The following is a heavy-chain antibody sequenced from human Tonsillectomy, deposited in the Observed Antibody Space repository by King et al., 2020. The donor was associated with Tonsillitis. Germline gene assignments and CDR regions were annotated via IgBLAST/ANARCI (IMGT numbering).Heavy chain of an antibody. CDR1: SGSISSGTYY. J-gene: IGHJ4*02. CDR3: ARQGCSSCYFDF. D-gene: IGHD2-2*01. CDR2: IYYSGST. Sequence: QLQESGPGLVKPSETLSLTCTVSSGSISSGTYYWGWIRQPPGKGPEWIGSIYYSGSTYYNPSLKSRVTLSVDTSKNQFSLKLSSVTAADTAVYYCARQGCSSCYFDFWGQGTLVTVSS. V-gene: IGHV4-39*07.